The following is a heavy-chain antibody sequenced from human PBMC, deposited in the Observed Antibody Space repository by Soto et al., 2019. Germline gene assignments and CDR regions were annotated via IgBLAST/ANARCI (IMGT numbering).Heavy chain of an antibody. D-gene: IGHD3-3*02. CDR3: ARIKDRQQLGGNYYYGIDV. CDR2: IIPIFPTP. V-gene: IGHV1-69*12. CDR1: GGTFGNSA. Sequence: QVQLVQSGAEVKKPGSSVTVSCKASGGTFGNSAISWVRQAPGQGLEWMGGIIPIFPTPDYAQKFQGRVTITADXXTTTAERELTSLISEATAVYFCARIKDRQQLGGNYYYGIDVWGQGTTVTVSS. J-gene: IGHJ6*02.